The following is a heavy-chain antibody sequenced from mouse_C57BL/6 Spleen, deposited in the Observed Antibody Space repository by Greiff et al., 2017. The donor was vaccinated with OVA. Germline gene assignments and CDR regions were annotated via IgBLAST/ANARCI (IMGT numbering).Heavy chain of an antibody. Sequence: EVKVVESGGDLVKPGGSLKLSCAASGFTFSSYGMSWFRQTPDKRLEWVANISSGGSFTYYTDRVWVRVTISINNSKNTLYRQMISLKSEDTAMYYCARGTMITTSQTTFADWGQGTLVTVSA. V-gene: IGHV5-6*01. CDR2: ISSGGSFT. D-gene: IGHD2-4*01. J-gene: IGHJ3*01. CDR1: GFTFSSYG. CDR3: ARGTMITTSQTTFAD.